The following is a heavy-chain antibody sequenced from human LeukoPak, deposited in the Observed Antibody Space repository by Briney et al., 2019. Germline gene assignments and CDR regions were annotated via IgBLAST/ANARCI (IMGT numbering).Heavy chain of an antibody. CDR2: VDYNGGT. D-gene: IGHD3-9*01. CDR1: GGSMSSSAYY. J-gene: IGHJ4*02. CDR3: ARVFRYFDWPTDY. Sequence: PSETLSLTCSVSGGSMSSSAYYWGWIRQPPGKGLEWIGSVDYNGGTYQNPSVSSRVTIKADTSRSQFSLKLSSVTAADTAVYYCARVFRYFDWPTDYWGQGTLVTVSS. V-gene: IGHV4-39*07.